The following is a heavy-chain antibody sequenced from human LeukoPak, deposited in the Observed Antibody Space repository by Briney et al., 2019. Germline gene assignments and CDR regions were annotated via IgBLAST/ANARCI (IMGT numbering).Heavy chain of an antibody. CDR3: AGDSYYYDSSGYYSGDY. CDR1: GGSISSGDYY. V-gene: IGHV4-30-4*01. Sequence: SETLSLTCTVSGGSISSGDYYWSWIRQPPGKGLEWIGYIYYSGSTYYNPSLKSRVTISVDTSKNQFSLKLSSVTAADTAVYYCAGDSYYYDSSGYYSGDYWGQGTLVTVSS. J-gene: IGHJ4*02. D-gene: IGHD3-22*01. CDR2: IYYSGST.